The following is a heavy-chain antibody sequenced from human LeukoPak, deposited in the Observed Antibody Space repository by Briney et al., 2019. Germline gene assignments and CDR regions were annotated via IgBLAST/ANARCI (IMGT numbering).Heavy chain of an antibody. D-gene: IGHD1-26*01. V-gene: IGHV3-7*01. CDR3: ARGSSAGASLRHNY. CDR1: GLTFSSYW. CDR2: IKQDGSEE. Sequence: GGSLRLSCAASGLTFSSYWMSWVRQAPGKGLEWVDNIKQDGSEENFVDSVKGRFTISRDNAKKSLYLQMNSLRAEDTAVYYCARGSSAGASLRHNYWGQGTLVTVSS. J-gene: IGHJ4*02.